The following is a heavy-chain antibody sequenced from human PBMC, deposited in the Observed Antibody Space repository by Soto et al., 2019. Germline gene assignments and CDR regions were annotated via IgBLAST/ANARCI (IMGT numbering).Heavy chain of an antibody. CDR2: IIPIFGTA. Sequence: SVKVSCKASGGTFSSYAISWVRQAPGQGLEWMGGIIPIFGTANYAQKFQGRVTITADESTSTAYMELSSLRSEDTAVYYCASRRGGLRYFDWLFDYWGQGTLVAESS. D-gene: IGHD3-9*01. V-gene: IGHV1-69*13. CDR3: ASRRGGLRYFDWLFDY. J-gene: IGHJ4*02. CDR1: GGTFSSYA.